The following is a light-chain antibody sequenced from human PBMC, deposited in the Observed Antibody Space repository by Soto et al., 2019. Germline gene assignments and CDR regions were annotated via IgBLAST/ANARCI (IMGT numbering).Light chain of an antibody. J-gene: IGKJ5*01. Sequence: EIVFTQSPGTLSLSPGERATLSCRASPSIRSNYLAWYQQKPGQAPRFLIYGAFSRATGIPDRFSGSGSGTDFTLTISSLQPEDFATYYCQQSYSTPPVTFGQGTRLEIK. CDR3: QQSYSTPPVT. CDR2: GAF. V-gene: IGKV3-20*01. CDR1: PSIRSNY.